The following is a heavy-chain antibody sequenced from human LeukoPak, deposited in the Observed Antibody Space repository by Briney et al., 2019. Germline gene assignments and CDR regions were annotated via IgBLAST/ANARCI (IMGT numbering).Heavy chain of an antibody. V-gene: IGHV3-11*04. D-gene: IGHD3-9*01. CDR1: GFTFSDYY. Sequence: GGSLRLSCAASGFTFSDYYMSWIRQAPGKGLEWVSVISGSGGSTYYADTVKGRFIISRDNSKNTLYLQMNSLRSEDTAVYFCARDRDLLTGDFPTNIDFWGQGILVTVSS. CDR2: ISGSGGST. CDR3: ARDRDLLTGDFPTNIDF. J-gene: IGHJ4*02.